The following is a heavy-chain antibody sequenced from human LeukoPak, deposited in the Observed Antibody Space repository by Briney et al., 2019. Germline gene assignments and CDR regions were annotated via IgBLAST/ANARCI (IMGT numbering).Heavy chain of an antibody. CDR1: GYTFTSYG. Sequence: ASVKVSCKTSGYTFTSYGISWVRQAPGQGLEWMGWISAYNGNTNYAQKVQGRVTMTTDTSTSTAYMELRSLRSDDTAVYYCARDISTIFGVVINPDNWFDPWGQGTLVTVSS. J-gene: IGHJ5*02. V-gene: IGHV1-18*01. D-gene: IGHD3-3*01. CDR3: ARDISTIFGVVINPDNWFDP. CDR2: ISAYNGNT.